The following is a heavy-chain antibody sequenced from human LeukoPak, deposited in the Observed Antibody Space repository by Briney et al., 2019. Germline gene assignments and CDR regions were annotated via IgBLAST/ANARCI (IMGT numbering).Heavy chain of an antibody. V-gene: IGHV4-4*07. CDR2: IYTSGSTNY. J-gene: IGHJ3*02. D-gene: IGHD4-17*01. CDR3: ASGDANTAAAFDI. CDR1: GGSISSYY. Sequence: SDTLSLTCTASGGSISSYYWYWIRQPPGKRLEWIGRIYTSGSTNYNYNPSLKSRVTMPVDTSKNQFSLKLSSVTAADTAVYYCASGDANTAAAFDIWGQGTMVTVSS.